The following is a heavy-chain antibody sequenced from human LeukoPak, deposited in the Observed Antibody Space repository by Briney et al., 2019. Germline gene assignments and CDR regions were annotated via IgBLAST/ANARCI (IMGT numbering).Heavy chain of an antibody. Sequence: SETLSLTCTVSGGSISIYYWSWIRQPPGKGLEWIGEINHSGSTNYNPSLKSRVTISVDTSKNQFSLKLSSVTAADTAVYYCASLIIEGSGWYYGMDVWGQGTTVTVSS. CDR3: ASLIIEGSGWYYGMDV. CDR2: INHSGST. D-gene: IGHD6-19*01. CDR1: GGSISIYY. J-gene: IGHJ6*02. V-gene: IGHV4-34*01.